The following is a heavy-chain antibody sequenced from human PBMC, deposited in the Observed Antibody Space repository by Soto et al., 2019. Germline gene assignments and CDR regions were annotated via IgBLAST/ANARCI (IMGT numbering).Heavy chain of an antibody. D-gene: IGHD2-15*01. CDR3: ARDGRIRRPDWYFDL. CDR2: ISRSGSTI. Sequence: EVQLVETGGGLVQPGGSLRLSCAASGLTFSSYEMNWVRQAPGKGLEWVSYISRSGSTIYYADSVKGRVTISRDNAKNSLYLQMNSLRAEDTAVYYWARDGRIRRPDWYFDLWGRGTLVTVSS. V-gene: IGHV3-48*03. J-gene: IGHJ2*01. CDR1: GLTFSSYE.